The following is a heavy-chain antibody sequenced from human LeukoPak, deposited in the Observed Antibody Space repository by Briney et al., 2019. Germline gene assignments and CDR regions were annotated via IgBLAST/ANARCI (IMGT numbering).Heavy chain of an antibody. V-gene: IGHV4-39*07. J-gene: IGHJ6*03. CDR2: VYYSGST. Sequence: SETLSLTCTVSGGSISSSSYYWGWIRQPPGKGLEWIGSVYYSGSTYYNPSLQSRVTISVDTSKNQFSLKVSSVTAADTAVYYCARAPDTAIPYYYMDVWGKGTTVTVSS. D-gene: IGHD5-18*01. CDR1: GGSISSSSYY. CDR3: ARAPDTAIPYYYMDV.